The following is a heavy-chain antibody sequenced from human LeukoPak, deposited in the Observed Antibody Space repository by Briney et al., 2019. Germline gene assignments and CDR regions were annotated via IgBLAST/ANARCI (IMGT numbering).Heavy chain of an antibody. CDR2: ILPDGRDT. V-gene: IGHV1-2*02. CDR3: SGRYGPGPV. Sequence: ASVKVSCKASGYTFAAHHIHWVRQAPGQGLEWMGWILPDGRDTKYSQKFQDRMTLTTDTSTNTAYMELSRLTPDDTAAYYCSGRYGPGPVWGQGTLISASP. D-gene: IGHD3-10*01. CDR1: GYTFAAHH. J-gene: IGHJ4*02.